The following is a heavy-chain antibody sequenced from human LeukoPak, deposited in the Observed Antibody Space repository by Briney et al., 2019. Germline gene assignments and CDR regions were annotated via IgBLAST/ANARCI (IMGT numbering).Heavy chain of an antibody. CDR3: AREGESIAARRAYYFDY. Sequence: SETLSLTCTVSGGSISSYYWSWIRQPPGKGLEWIGYIYYSGSTNYNPSLKSRVTISVDTSKNQFSLKLSSVTAADTAVYYCAREGESIAARRAYYFDYWGQGTLVTVSS. CDR2: IYYSGST. CDR1: GGSISSYY. V-gene: IGHV4-59*01. D-gene: IGHD6-6*01. J-gene: IGHJ4*02.